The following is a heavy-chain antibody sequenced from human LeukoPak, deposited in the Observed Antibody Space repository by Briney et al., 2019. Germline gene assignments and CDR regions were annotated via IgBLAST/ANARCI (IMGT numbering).Heavy chain of an antibody. CDR3: AKYPPLTGTTSYFDY. V-gene: IGHV3-23*01. CDR2: ISGSGGST. D-gene: IGHD1-20*01. Sequence: PGGSLRLSFSASGFTFCSHSLSWVRQAPGEGPGWVSAISGSGGSTYYADSVKGRSTISRDNSKNTLYLQMNSLRAEDTAVYYCAKYPPLTGTTSYFDYWGQGTLVTVSS. J-gene: IGHJ4*02. CDR1: GFTFCSHS.